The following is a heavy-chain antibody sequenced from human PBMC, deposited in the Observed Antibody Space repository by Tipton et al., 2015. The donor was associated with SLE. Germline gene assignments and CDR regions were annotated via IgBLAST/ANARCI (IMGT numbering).Heavy chain of an antibody. J-gene: IGHJ3*01. CDR1: GGSMSYHY. Sequence: TLSLTCSVSGGSMSYHYWSWIRQPPGKGLEWIGYIYYTGNTNYNPSLKSRVTMSVDTSKSQFSLKLTFVSAADTAIYYCARMGLCTTTTCNEGAFDVGGQVSMVTVSS. CDR2: IYYTGNT. CDR3: ARMGLCTTTTCNEGAFDV. D-gene: IGHD2-2*01. V-gene: IGHV4-59*11.